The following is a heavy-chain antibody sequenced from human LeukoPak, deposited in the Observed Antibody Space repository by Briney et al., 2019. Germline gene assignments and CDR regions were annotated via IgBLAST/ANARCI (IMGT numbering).Heavy chain of an antibody. V-gene: IGHV4-31*03. J-gene: IGHJ3*02. D-gene: IGHD2-15*01. CDR2: IYYSGST. CDR3: AIAQRYCSGGSCYADAFDI. CDR1: GGSISSGGYY. Sequence: SETLSLTCTVSGGSISSGGYYWSWIRQHPGKGLEWIGYIYYSGSTYYNPSLKSRVTISVDTSKIQFSLKLSSVTAADTAVYYCAIAQRYCSGGSCYADAFDIWGQGTMVTVSS.